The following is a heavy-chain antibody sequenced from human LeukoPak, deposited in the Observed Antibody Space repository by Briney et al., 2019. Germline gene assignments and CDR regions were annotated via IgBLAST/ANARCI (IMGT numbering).Heavy chain of an antibody. Sequence: SETLSLTCTVSGGSISSYYWSWIRQPPGKGLEWIGYIYYSGSTNYNPSLKSRVTISVDTSKNQFSLKLSSVTAADTAVYYCARVGYSSGWYPPYYFDYWGQGTLVAVS. D-gene: IGHD6-19*01. CDR3: ARVGYSSGWYPPYYFDY. CDR2: IYYSGST. J-gene: IGHJ4*02. CDR1: GGSISSYY. V-gene: IGHV4-59*01.